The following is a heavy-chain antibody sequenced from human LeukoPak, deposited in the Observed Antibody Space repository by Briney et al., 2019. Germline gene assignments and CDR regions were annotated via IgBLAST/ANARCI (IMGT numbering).Heavy chain of an antibody. D-gene: IGHD3-10*01. V-gene: IGHV3-7*01. Sequence: GGSLRLSCAASGFTFSSYWMSWVRQAPRKGLEWVANIKQDGSEKYYVDSVKGRFTISRDNAKNSLYLQMNSLRAEDTAVYYCARDRDYGSGSYLYWGQGTLVTVSS. CDR3: ARDRDYGSGSYLY. CDR1: GFTFSSYW. J-gene: IGHJ4*02. CDR2: IKQDGSEK.